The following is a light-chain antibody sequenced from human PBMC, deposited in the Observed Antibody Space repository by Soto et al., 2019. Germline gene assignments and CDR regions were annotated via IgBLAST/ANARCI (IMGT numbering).Light chain of an antibody. CDR1: QTVHTN. V-gene: IGKV3-15*01. CDR3: QQYNNWPPWT. CDR2: GAS. J-gene: IGKJ1*01. Sequence: ETVMTQSPATLSVSPGDRVTLSCRASQTVHTNLAWFQQKPGQAPKLLIYGASTRDTGVPARFTGSGSGTEFTLTISSLQSEDFAVYFCQQYNNWPPWTFGQGTKVEIK.